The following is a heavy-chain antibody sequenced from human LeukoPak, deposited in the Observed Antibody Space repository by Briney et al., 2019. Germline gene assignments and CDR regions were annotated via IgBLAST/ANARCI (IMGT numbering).Heavy chain of an antibody. V-gene: IGHV5-51*01. CDR2: IYPGDSHI. CDR1: GYSFTNYW. D-gene: IGHD3-10*01. J-gene: IGHJ6*02. CDR3: ARAMVRGVPPYYYYGMDV. Sequence: AESLKISCKGSGYSFTNYWIGWVRQMPGKGLEWMGIIYPGDSHIKYSPSFQGQDTISADKSITTAYLQWSSLKASDTAMYYCARAMVRGVPPYYYYGMDVWGQGTTVTVSS.